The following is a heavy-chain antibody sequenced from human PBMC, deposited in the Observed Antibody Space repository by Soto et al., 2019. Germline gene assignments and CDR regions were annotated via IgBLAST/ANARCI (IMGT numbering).Heavy chain of an antibody. D-gene: IGHD3-10*01. CDR2: ISGSGGST. V-gene: IGHV3-23*01. Sequence: HPAGSLRLSCAASGFTFSSYAMSWVRQAPGKGLEWVSTISGSGGSTYYADSVKGRFTISRENSKNTLYLQMNSLRAEDTAVYYCAKDSDKEDNLWFGELIKNWFDPWGQGTLVTVSS. CDR1: GFTFSSYA. J-gene: IGHJ5*02. CDR3: AKDSDKEDNLWFGELIKNWFDP.